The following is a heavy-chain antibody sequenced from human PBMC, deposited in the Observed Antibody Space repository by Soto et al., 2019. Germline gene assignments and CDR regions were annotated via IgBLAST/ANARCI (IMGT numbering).Heavy chain of an antibody. D-gene: IGHD5-12*01. Sequence: PSETLSLTCTVSGGSISSYYWSWIRQPPGKGLEWIGYIYYSGSTNYNPSLKSRVTISVDTSKNQFSLKLSSVTAADTAVYYCARGLEPYMVATAGFDYWGQGTLVTVSS. V-gene: IGHV4-59*01. CDR1: GGSISSYY. CDR2: IYYSGST. CDR3: ARGLEPYMVATAGFDY. J-gene: IGHJ4*02.